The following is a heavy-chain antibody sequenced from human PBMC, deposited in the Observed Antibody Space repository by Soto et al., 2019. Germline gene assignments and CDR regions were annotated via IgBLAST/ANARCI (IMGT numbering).Heavy chain of an antibody. CDR1: GFTFSSYG. CDR3: ARDTDYYFDY. V-gene: IGHV3-33*01. J-gene: IGHJ4*02. CDR2: IWYDGSNK. Sequence: QVQLVESGGGVVQPGRSLRLSCAASGFTFSSYGMHWVRQAPGKGLEWVAVIWYDGSNKYYADSVKSRFTISSDNSKNTLYLQMNSLRAEDTAVYYCARDTDYYFDYWGQGTLVTVSS.